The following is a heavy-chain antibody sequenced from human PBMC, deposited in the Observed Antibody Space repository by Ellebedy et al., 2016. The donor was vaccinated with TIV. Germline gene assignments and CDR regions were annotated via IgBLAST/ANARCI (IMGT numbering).Heavy chain of an antibody. J-gene: IGHJ5*02. CDR2: ISGSGGST. Sequence: GESLKISXAASGFTFSSYAMSWVRQAPGKGLEWVSAISGSGGSTYYADSVKGRFTISRDNSKNTLYLQMNSLRAEDTAVYYCAKDTGPWFGEGDNWFDPWGQGTLVTVSS. D-gene: IGHD3-10*01. CDR3: AKDTGPWFGEGDNWFDP. V-gene: IGHV3-23*01. CDR1: GFTFSSYA.